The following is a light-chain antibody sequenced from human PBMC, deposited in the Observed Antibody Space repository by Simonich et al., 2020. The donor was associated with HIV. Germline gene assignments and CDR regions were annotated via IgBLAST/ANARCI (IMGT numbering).Light chain of an antibody. CDR2: GAS. V-gene: IGKV3-15*01. Sequence: EIVMTQSAATMSVSPGERATLSCRASQSVSSNLAWYQQKPGPAPRLRIFGASTRATGIPARFSGSGSGTEFTLTISSMQSEDFAVYYCQQYNNWPLTFGPGTKVDIK. CDR1: QSVSSN. J-gene: IGKJ3*01. CDR3: QQYNNWPLT.